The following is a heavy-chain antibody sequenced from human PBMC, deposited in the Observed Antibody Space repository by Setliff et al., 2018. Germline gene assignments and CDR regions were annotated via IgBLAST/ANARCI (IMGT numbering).Heavy chain of an antibody. CDR3: AKDGVGPTYTYFFDF. D-gene: IGHD1-26*01. CDR1: EFSFSRYA. J-gene: IGHJ4*02. Sequence: GGSLRLSCAASEFSFSRYAMNWVRQAPGQGLEWVSTISGSGDSTYYADSVMGRFTISRDNSKDSLYLQLNSLRAEDTAVYYCAKDGVGPTYTYFFDFWGQVSQVTVSS. CDR2: ISGSGDST. V-gene: IGHV3-23*01.